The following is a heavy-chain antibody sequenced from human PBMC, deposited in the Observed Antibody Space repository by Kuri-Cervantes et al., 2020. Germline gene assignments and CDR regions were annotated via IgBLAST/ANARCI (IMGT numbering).Heavy chain of an antibody. Sequence: SETLSLTCAVSGGPISSGGYSWSWIRQPPGKGLEWIGYIYYSGSTYYNPSLKSRVTISVDTSKNQFSLKLSSVTAADTAVYYCARENQLSKGYSSLGIDYWGQGTLVTVSS. V-gene: IGHV4-30-2*01. J-gene: IGHJ4*02. CDR3: ARENQLSKGYSSLGIDY. D-gene: IGHD2-15*01. CDR1: GGPISSGGYS. CDR2: IYYSGST.